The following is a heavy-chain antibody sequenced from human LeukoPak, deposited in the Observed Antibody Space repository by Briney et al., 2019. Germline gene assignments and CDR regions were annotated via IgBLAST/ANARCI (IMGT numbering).Heavy chain of an antibody. CDR2: ISAYNGNT. D-gene: IGHD3-16*02. CDR3: ARVEAYYDYVWGSYSYVPHNWFDP. V-gene: IGHV1-18*04. J-gene: IGHJ5*02. CDR1: GYTFTSYG. Sequence: ASVKVSCKASGYTFTSYGISWVRQAPGQGLEWMGWISAYNGNTNYAQKLQGRVTMTTDTSTSTAYMELRSLRSDDTAVYYCARVEAYYDYVWGSYSYVPHNWFDPWGQGTLVTVSS.